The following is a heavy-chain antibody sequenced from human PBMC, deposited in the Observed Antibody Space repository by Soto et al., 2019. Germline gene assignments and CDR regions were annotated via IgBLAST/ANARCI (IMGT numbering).Heavy chain of an antibody. CDR1: GFTFSSYA. CDR2: ISGSGGST. CDR3: AKDPNYYDSSGYYFGSAGYYFDY. Sequence: GGSLRLSCAASGFTFSSYAMSWVHQAPGKGLEWVSAISGSGGSTYYADSVKGRFTISRDNSKNTLYLQMNSLRAEDTAVYYCAKDPNYYDSSGYYFGSAGYYFDYWGQGTLVTVSS. D-gene: IGHD3-22*01. J-gene: IGHJ4*02. V-gene: IGHV3-23*01.